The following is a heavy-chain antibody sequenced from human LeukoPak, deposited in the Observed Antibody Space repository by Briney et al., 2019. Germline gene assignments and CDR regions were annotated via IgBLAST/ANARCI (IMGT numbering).Heavy chain of an antibody. J-gene: IGHJ5*02. CDR2: IHSSGGS. CDR1: GASISNYY. D-gene: IGHD6-19*01. V-gene: IGHV4-4*09. CDR3: AKTGRPNNSGWYRWFDP. Sequence: PSETLSLTCTVSGASISNYYWSWIRQTPEKGLEWMGHIHSSGGSSYYPSLKSRVTISVDTSKNQFSLNLSSVTAADTAVYYCAKTGRPNNSGWYRWFDPWGQGTLVTVSS.